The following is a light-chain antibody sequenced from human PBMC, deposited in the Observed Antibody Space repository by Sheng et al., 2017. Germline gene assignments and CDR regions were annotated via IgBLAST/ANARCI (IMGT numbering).Light chain of an antibody. V-gene: IGKV3-15*01. CDR3: QHRSSWPLT. CDR1: QSVSSN. J-gene: IGKJ4*01. Sequence: EIVMTQSPATLSVSPGERATLSCRASQSVSSNVAWYQQKPGLAPRLLIYGASSRATGFPARLSGSGSGTDFTLTISTLEPEDFAVYYCQHRSSWPLTFGGGTKVEIK. CDR2: GAS.